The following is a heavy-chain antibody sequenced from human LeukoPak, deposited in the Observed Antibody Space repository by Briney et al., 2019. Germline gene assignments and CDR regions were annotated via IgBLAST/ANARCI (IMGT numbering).Heavy chain of an antibody. CDR3: AREGYYDSPDY. CDR2: IYYSGST. CDR1: GGSISSYY. Sequence: SETLSLTCTVSGGSISSYYWSWIRQPPGKGLEWIGYIYYSGSTNYNPSLKSRVTISVDTSKNQFSLKLSSVTAADTAVYYCAREGYYDSPDYWGQGTLVTVSS. J-gene: IGHJ4*02. V-gene: IGHV4-59*01. D-gene: IGHD3-22*01.